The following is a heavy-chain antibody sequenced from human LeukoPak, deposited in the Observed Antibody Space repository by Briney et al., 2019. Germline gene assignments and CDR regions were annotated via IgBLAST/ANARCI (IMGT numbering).Heavy chain of an antibody. CDR1: GFTFSNYA. J-gene: IGHJ4*02. Sequence: GGSLRLSCAASGFTFSNYAMSWVRQAPGKGLEWVSAISGSGGSTFYADSVKGRFTISRDNAKNTLYLEMNSLRVEDTAVYYCARDTYGLPFDYWGQGTLVTVSS. V-gene: IGHV3-23*01. CDR2: ISGSGGST. D-gene: IGHD3-10*01. CDR3: ARDTYGLPFDY.